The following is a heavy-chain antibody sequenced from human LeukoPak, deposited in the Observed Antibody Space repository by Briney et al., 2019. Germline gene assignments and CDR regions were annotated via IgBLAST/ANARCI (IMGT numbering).Heavy chain of an antibody. CDR2: TYYRSKWYN. Sequence: SQTLSLTCAISGDSVSSNSAAWNWIRQSPSRGLEWLGRTYYRSKWYNDYAVSVKGRITINPDTSKNQFSLQLNSVTPEDTAVYYCARDPAGKGGYVFYYDYWGQGTLVTVSS. J-gene: IGHJ4*02. V-gene: IGHV6-1*01. CDR1: GDSVSSNSAA. D-gene: IGHD3-16*01. CDR3: ARDPAGKGGYVFYYDY.